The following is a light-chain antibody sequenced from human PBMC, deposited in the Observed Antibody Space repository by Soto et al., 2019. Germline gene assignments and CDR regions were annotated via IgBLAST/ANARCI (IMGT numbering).Light chain of an antibody. J-gene: IGKJ3*01. CDR2: DAS. CDR1: QDISNY. CDR3: QQYDNLLIT. V-gene: IGKV1-33*01. Sequence: DIQMTQSQSSLSASVGDRVTITCQASQDISNYLNWYQQKPGKAPKLLIYDASNLETGVPSRFSGSGSGTDFTFTISSLQAEDIATYYCQQYDNLLITFGPGTKVDIK.